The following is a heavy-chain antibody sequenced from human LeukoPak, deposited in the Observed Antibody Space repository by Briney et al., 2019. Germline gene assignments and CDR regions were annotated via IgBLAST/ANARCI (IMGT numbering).Heavy chain of an antibody. V-gene: IGHV3-23*01. Sequence: GGPLRLSCAASGFTFSSYAMSWVPQAPGKGLEWVSAISGCGGSTYYADSVKGRFTISRDNSKNTLYLQMNSLRAEDTAVYYCAKGGRGCTNGVCYTGVGYFDYWGQGTLVTVSS. CDR2: ISGCGGST. CDR3: AKGGRGCTNGVCYTGVGYFDY. D-gene: IGHD2-8*01. J-gene: IGHJ4*02. CDR1: GFTFSSYA.